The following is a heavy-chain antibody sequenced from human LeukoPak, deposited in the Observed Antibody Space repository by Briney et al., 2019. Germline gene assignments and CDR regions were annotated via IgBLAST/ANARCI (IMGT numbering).Heavy chain of an antibody. CDR3: AATGYSSSWATYNWFDP. V-gene: IGHV4-39*01. J-gene: IGHJ5*02. CDR2: IYYSGST. D-gene: IGHD6-13*01. Sequence: WIRQTPGKGLEWIGSIYYSGSTYYNPSLKSRVTISVDTSKNQFSLKLSSVTAADTAVYYCAATGYSSSWATYNWFDPWGQGTLVTVSS.